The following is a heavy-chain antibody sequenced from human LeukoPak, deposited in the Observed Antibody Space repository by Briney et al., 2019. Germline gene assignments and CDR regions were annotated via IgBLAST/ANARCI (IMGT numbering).Heavy chain of an antibody. J-gene: IGHJ6*02. Sequence: TGGSLRLSCAASGFTFSSYSMNWVRQAPGKGLEWVSSISSSSSYIYYADSVKGRFTISRDNAKNSLYLQMNSLRAEDTAVYYCASGRGPYDSSGYVMDVWGQGTTVTVSS. CDR2: ISSSSSYI. CDR3: ASGRGPYDSSGYVMDV. D-gene: IGHD3-22*01. CDR1: GFTFSSYS. V-gene: IGHV3-21*01.